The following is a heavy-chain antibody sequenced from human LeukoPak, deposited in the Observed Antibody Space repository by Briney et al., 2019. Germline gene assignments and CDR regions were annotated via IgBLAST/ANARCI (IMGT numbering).Heavy chain of an antibody. Sequence: GGSLRLSCAASGFTFSSYAMHWVRQAPGKGLEWVAVISYDGSNKYYADSVKGRFTISRDNPKNTLYLQMNSLRAEDTAVYYCARDPGDCSSTSCYFVDYWGQGTLVTVSS. CDR2: ISYDGSNK. D-gene: IGHD2-2*01. CDR3: ARDPGDCSSTSCYFVDY. CDR1: GFTFSSYA. J-gene: IGHJ4*02. V-gene: IGHV3-30*04.